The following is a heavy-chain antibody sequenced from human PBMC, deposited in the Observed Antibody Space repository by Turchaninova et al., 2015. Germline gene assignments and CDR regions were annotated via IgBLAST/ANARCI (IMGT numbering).Heavy chain of an antibody. V-gene: IGHV1-46*04. CDR2: IYPRDGST. CDR1: GYAFSSLY. CDR3: ARDNEAFDY. D-gene: IGHD2-8*01. J-gene: IGHJ4*02. Sequence: QVQLVQSGAEVKEPGASVKLSCKASGYAFSSLYLHWVRQAPGQGLGWMGVIYPRDGSTNYPQKVQGRVTMTRDTSTSTVYMERSSLRSEDTALYYCARDNEAFDYWSQGTLVTVSS.